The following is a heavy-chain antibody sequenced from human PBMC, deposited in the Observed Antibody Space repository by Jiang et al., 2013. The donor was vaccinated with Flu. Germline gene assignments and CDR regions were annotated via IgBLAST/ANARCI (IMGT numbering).Heavy chain of an antibody. Sequence: GQGLEWMGWMNPNSGNTGYAQKFQGRVTMTRNTSISTAYMELSSLRSEDTAVYYCARGRIAAADAFDYWGQGTLVTVSS. CDR2: MNPNSGNT. V-gene: IGHV1-8*01. CDR3: ARGRIAAADAFDY. J-gene: IGHJ4*02. D-gene: IGHD6-13*01.